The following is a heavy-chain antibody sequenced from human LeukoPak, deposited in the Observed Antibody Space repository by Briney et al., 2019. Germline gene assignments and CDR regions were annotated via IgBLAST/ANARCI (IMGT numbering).Heavy chain of an antibody. CDR2: IYTSGST. Sequence: SETLSLTCTVSGGSISSGSYYWSWIRQPAGKGLEWIGRIYTSGSTNYNPSLKSRVTISVDTSRNQFSLKLSSVTAADTAVYYCARDGDRGAAAGIFDYWGQGTLVTVSS. D-gene: IGHD6-13*01. V-gene: IGHV4-61*02. CDR3: ARDGDRGAAAGIFDY. J-gene: IGHJ4*02. CDR1: GGSISSGSYY.